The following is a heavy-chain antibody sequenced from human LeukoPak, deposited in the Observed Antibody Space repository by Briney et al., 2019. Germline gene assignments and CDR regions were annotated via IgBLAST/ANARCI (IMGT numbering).Heavy chain of an antibody. CDR2: ISYDGSNK. CDR3: AKDQYDSNGSDY. D-gene: IGHD3-22*01. V-gene: IGHV3-30*18. J-gene: IGHJ4*02. Sequence: GRSLRLSCAASGFTFSSYGMHWVRQAPGKGLEWVAVISYDGSNKYYAESVKGRSTISRDNSKNMLYLQMNSLRPEDTAVYYCAKDQYDSNGSDYWGQGTLVTVSS. CDR1: GFTFSSYG.